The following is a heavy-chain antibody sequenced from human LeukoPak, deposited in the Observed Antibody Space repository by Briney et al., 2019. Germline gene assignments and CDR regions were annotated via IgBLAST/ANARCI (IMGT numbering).Heavy chain of an antibody. D-gene: IGHD3-9*01. CDR2: INPSGGST. J-gene: IGHJ4*02. V-gene: IGHV1-46*01. CDR3: AREDYDILTGQYRSAFDY. CDR1: GYTFTSYY. Sequence: ASVKVSCKASGYTFTSYYMHWVRQAPGQGLEWMGIINPSGGSTSYAQKFQGRVTMTRDMSTSTVYMELSSLRSEDTAVYYCAREDYDILTGQYRSAFDYWGQGTLVTVSS.